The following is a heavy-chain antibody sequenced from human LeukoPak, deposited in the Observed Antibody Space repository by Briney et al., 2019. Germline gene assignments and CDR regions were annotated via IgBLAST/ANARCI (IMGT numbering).Heavy chain of an antibody. CDR3: ARVVTSGNHYYYYGMDV. CDR2: IIPILGIA. CDR1: GGTFSSYA. J-gene: IGHJ6*02. D-gene: IGHD2-15*01. Sequence: SVKVSCKASGGTFSSYAISWVRQAPGQGLEWMGRIIPILGIANYAQKFQGRVTITADKSTSTAYMELSSLRSEDTAVYYCARVVTSGNHYYYYGMDVWGQGTTVTVSS. V-gene: IGHV1-69*04.